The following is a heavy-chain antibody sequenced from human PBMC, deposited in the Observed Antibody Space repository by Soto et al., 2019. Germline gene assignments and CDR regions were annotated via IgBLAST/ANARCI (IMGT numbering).Heavy chain of an antibody. J-gene: IGHJ4*02. Sequence: GGSLRLSCAGSGFTFSGYSMNWVRQAPGKGLEWVSSISSTSNNMYYADTVKGRFTMSRDNAKNSLYLQMNSLRVDDTAVYYCARDLASATGTFDYWGQGTLVTVSS. V-gene: IGHV3-21*01. CDR1: GFTFSGYS. CDR2: ISSTSNNM. CDR3: ARDLASATGTFDY. D-gene: IGHD1-1*01.